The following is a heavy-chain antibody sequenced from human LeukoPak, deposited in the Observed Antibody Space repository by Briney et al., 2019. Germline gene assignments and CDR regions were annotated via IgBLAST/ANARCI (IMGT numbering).Heavy chain of an antibody. V-gene: IGHV3-30-3*01. CDR1: GFTFSSYA. D-gene: IGHD3-22*01. Sequence: GGSLRLSCAASGFTFSSYAMHWVRQAPGRGLEWVAVISYDGSNKYYADSVKGRFTISRDNSKNTLYLQMNSLRAEDTAVYYCAREPTMIVVVITPEFDYWGQGTLVTVSS. CDR3: AREPTMIVVVITPEFDY. CDR2: ISYDGSNK. J-gene: IGHJ4*02.